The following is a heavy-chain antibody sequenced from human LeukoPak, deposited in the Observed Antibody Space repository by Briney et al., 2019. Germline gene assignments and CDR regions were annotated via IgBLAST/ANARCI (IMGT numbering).Heavy chain of an antibody. Sequence: ASVKVSCKVSGYTLTELSMHWVRQAPGKGLEWMGGFDPEDGETIYAQKFQGRVTMPEDTSTDTAYMELSSLRSEDTAVYYCATQAWDSSGWLDYWGQGTLVTVSS. J-gene: IGHJ4*02. CDR3: ATQAWDSSGWLDY. CDR1: GYTLTELS. D-gene: IGHD6-19*01. CDR2: FDPEDGET. V-gene: IGHV1-24*01.